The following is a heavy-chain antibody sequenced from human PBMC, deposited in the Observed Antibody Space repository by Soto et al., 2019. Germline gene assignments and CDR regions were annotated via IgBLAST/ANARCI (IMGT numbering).Heavy chain of an antibody. CDR1: GGSISSGGCY. CDR2: IYYSGST. Sequence: PSETLSLTCTVSGGSISSGGCYWRWIRQHPGKGLEWIGYIYYSGSTYYNPSLKSRVTISVDTSKNQFSLKLSSVTAADTAVYYCARKLRELQRGYFDYWGQGTLVTVSS. CDR3: ARKLRELQRGYFDY. J-gene: IGHJ4*02. V-gene: IGHV4-31*03. D-gene: IGHD1-26*01.